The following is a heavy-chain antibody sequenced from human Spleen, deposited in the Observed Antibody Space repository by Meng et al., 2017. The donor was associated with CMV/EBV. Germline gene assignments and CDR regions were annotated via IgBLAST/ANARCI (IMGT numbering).Heavy chain of an antibody. CDR2: IYYSGST. J-gene: IGHJ5*02. CDR3: AREGVTYYYDSSGYNNWFDP. CDR1: GGSISSSSYY. Sequence: SETLSLTCTVSGGSISSSSYYWGWIRQPPGKGLEWIGSIYYSGSTYYNPSLKSRVTISVDTSKNQFSLKLSSVTAADTAVYYCAREGVTYYYDSSGYNNWFDPWGQGTLVTVSS. D-gene: IGHD3-22*01. V-gene: IGHV4-39*07.